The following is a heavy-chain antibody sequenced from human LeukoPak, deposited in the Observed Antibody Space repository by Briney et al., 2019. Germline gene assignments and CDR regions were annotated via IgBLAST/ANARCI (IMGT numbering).Heavy chain of an antibody. V-gene: IGHV3-48*04. CDR2: ISSSSSTI. J-gene: IGHJ5*02. D-gene: IGHD1-1*01. CDR3: ARAWAYGSYNWNDPEWFDP. CDR1: GFTFSSYS. Sequence: GGSLRLSCAASGFTFSSYSMNWVRQAPGKGLEWVSYISSSSSTIYYADSVKGRFTISRDNAKNSLYLQMNSLRAEDTAVYYCARAWAYGSYNWNDPEWFDPWGQGTLVTVSS.